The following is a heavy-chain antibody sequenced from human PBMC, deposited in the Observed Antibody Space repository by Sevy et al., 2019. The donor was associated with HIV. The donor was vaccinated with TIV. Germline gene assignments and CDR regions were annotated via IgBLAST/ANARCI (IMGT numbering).Heavy chain of an antibody. CDR1: GFTFSRYS. CDR3: ARPGSVWFEFDS. D-gene: IGHD6-19*01. Sequence: GGSMRLSCVASGFTFSRYSMNWVRQAPGKGLEWVSNIGSTGPTIYYADSVKGRFTISRDNAKNSLYLQMNSLRGEDTAVYYCARPGSVWFEFDSWGQGTLVTVSS. V-gene: IGHV3-48*01. CDR2: IGSTGPTI. J-gene: IGHJ4*02.